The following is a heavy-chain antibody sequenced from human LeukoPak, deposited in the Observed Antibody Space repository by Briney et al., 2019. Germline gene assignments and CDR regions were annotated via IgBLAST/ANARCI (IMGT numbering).Heavy chain of an antibody. Sequence: PSETLSLTCTVSGGSISSSSHYWGWIRQPPGKGLEWIGSIYYSGSTYYNPSLKSRVTVSVDTSKNQFSLKVSSVTAADTAVYHCARESMITFGGTHYMDVWGKGTTVTVSS. V-gene: IGHV4-39*07. CDR1: GGSISSSSHY. CDR3: ARESMITFGGTHYMDV. CDR2: IYYSGST. D-gene: IGHD3-16*01. J-gene: IGHJ6*03.